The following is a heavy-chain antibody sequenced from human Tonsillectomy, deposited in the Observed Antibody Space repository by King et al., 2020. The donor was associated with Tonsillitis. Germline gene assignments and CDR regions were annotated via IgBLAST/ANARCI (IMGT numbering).Heavy chain of an antibody. V-gene: IGHV3-9*01. D-gene: IGHD3-10*01. J-gene: IGHJ4*02. CDR1: GFTFDDYA. Sequence: VQLVESGGGLVQPGRSLRLSCAASGFTFDDYAMHWVRQAPGKGLEWVSGISWNSGSIGYADSVKGRFTISRDNAKKSLYLQMNSLRAEDTALYYCAKDSRSYYYGSGSYRDYWGQGTLVTVSS. CDR3: AKDSRSYYYGSGSYRDY. CDR2: ISWNSGSI.